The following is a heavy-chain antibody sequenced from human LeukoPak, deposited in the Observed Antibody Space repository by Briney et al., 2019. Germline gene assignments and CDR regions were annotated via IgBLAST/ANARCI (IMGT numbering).Heavy chain of an antibody. V-gene: IGHV4-34*01. D-gene: IGHD3-10*01. CDR1: GGSFSGYY. J-gene: IGHJ6*02. CDR2: INHVGST. Sequence: SETLSLTCAVYGGSFSGYYWAWIRQPPGKGLEWVGVINHVGSTKYNPSLKSRATMSVDPSKNKISLKLSAVTAADTAFYYCARGRNKQITMIRGPNHYFGLDVWGQGTTVTVSS. CDR3: ARGRNKQITMIRGPNHYFGLDV.